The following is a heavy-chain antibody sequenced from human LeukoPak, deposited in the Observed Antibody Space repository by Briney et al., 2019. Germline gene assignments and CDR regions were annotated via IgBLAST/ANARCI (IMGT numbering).Heavy chain of an antibody. CDR1: GFTVSDNY. CDR2: IYSGGST. V-gene: IGHV3-53*01. CDR3: ARAAGVGCNRFDY. Sequence: PGGSLRLSCAASGFTVSDNYMSWVRQAPGKGLEWVSVIYSGGSTYYADSVKGRFSISRDNSKNTLYLQMNSLRAEDTAVYYCARAAGVGCNRFDYWGQGTLVTVSS. J-gene: IGHJ4*02. D-gene: IGHD4-23*01.